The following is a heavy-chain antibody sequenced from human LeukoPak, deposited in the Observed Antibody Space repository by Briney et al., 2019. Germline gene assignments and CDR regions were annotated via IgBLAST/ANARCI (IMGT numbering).Heavy chain of an antibody. CDR1: GYTFTSYA. J-gene: IGHJ4*02. V-gene: IGHV7-4-1*02. Sequence: ASVKVSCKASGYTFTSYAMNWVRQAPGQGLEWMGWINTNTGNPTYAQGFTGRFVFSLDTSVSTAYLQISSLKAEDTAVYYCARDSRRHYYDSSGYYYEYWGQGTLVTVSS. CDR2: INTNTGNP. D-gene: IGHD3-22*01. CDR3: ARDSRRHYYDSSGYYYEY.